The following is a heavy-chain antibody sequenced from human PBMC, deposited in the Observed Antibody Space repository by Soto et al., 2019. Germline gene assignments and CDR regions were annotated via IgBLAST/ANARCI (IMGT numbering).Heavy chain of an antibody. CDR1: GYTFTSYD. V-gene: IGHV1-8*01. Sequence: GASVKVSCKASGYTFTSYDINWVRQATGQGLEWMGWMNPNSGNTGYAQKFQGRVTMTRNTSISTAYMELSSLRSEDTAVYYCARAAAGINYYYYYYMDVWGKGTTVTVSS. D-gene: IGHD6-13*01. J-gene: IGHJ6*03. CDR3: ARAAAGINYYYYYYMDV. CDR2: MNPNSGNT.